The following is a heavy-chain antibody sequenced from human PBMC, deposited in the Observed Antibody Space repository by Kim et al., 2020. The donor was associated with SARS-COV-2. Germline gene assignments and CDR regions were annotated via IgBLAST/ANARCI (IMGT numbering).Heavy chain of an antibody. J-gene: IGHJ4*02. D-gene: IGHD6-19*01. CDR3: ARKRDSSGWYLFDY. V-gene: IGHV4-34*01. CDR2: INQSGST. CDR1: GGSFSGSY. Sequence: SETLSLTCAVYGGSFSGSYWSWIRQPPGKGLEWIGEINQSGSTNYNPYLKSRVTISVDTSKNQFSLKLSSVTAADTAVYYCARKRDSSGWYLFDYWGQGTLVTVSS.